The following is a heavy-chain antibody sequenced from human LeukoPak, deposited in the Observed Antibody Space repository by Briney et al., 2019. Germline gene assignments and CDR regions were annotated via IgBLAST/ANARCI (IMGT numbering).Heavy chain of an antibody. CDR1: GFTFSNYW. J-gene: IGHJ4*02. Sequence: GGSLRLSCAASGFTFSNYWMNWVRQAPGKGLVWVSRINSDGSSTSYADSVKGRFTISRDNAKNTLYLQMNSLRAEDTAVYYCARGRVTMVRGVINHFDYWGQGTLVTVSS. CDR2: INSDGSST. V-gene: IGHV3-74*01. CDR3: ARGRVTMVRGVINHFDY. D-gene: IGHD3-10*01.